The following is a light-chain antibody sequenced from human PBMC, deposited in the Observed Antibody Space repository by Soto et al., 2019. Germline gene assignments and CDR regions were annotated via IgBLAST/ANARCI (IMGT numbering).Light chain of an antibody. CDR2: AAS. CDR1: QSISSW. V-gene: IGKV1-12*01. CDR3: QQASSFPLT. Sequence: DIQMTQSPSSVSASVGDRVTITCRASQSISSWLAWYQQKPGKAPELLIYAASTLQSGVPSRFSGSGSGTDFTLTISSLQPEDFATYFCQQASSFPLTFGGGTKVDIK. J-gene: IGKJ4*01.